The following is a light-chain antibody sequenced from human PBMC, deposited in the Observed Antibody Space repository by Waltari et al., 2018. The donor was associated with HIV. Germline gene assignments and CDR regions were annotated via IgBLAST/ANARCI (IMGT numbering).Light chain of an antibody. J-gene: IGLJ2*01. CDR1: SSNTGSNT. V-gene: IGLV1-44*01. CDR3: AAWDDRLRRPV. Sequence: QSVLPQPTSASGTPGPRVTISCSASSSNTGSNTVNLYQPPPGTPPTPLLYSNNHRPAGVPDRFSGSKSGTSASLAISGLQSEDEADYYCAAWDDRLRRPVFGGGTKLTVL. CDR2: SNN.